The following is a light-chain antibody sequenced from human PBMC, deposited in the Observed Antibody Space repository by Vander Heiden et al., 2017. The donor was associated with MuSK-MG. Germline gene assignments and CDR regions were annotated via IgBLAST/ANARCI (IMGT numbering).Light chain of an antibody. CDR2: LNSDGSH. CDR3: QTWGTGIHV. J-gene: IGLJ1*01. Sequence: LVLTQSPSASASLVASVKLTCTLRLGHSSYAIQWHQQQPEKGPRYLMKLNSDGSHSKGDGIPDRFSGSSSGAERYLTISSLQSEDEADYYCQTWGTGIHVFGSGTKVTVL. CDR1: LGHSSYA. V-gene: IGLV4-69*01.